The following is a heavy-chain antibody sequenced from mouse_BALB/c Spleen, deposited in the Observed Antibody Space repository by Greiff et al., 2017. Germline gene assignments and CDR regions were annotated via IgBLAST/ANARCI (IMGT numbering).Heavy chain of an antibody. CDR3: ARDRYDSYPFAY. J-gene: IGHJ3*01. Sequence: VQLQQSGAELVRPGSSVKISCKASGYSFTGYTMNWVKQSHGKNLEWIGLINPYNGGTSYNQKFKGKATLTVDKSSSTAYMQLLSLTSEDSAVYYCARDRYDSYPFAYWGQGTLVTVSA. CDR2: INPYNGGT. V-gene: IGHV1-26*01. CDR1: GYSFTGYT. D-gene: IGHD2-3*01.